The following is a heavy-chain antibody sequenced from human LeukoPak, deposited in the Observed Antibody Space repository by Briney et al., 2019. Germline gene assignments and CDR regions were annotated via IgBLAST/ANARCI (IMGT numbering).Heavy chain of an antibody. CDR1: GRSISSYH. CDR3: AREYYGSVSYVIDY. D-gene: IGHD3-10*01. J-gene: IGHJ4*02. CDR2: IYYSGST. V-gene: IGHV4-59*01. Sequence: KPSETLSLICTVSGRSISSYHGGWTRQPRGEGLEWIGDIYYSGSTNYNPSRKSRVTISADTSKNQFSLKLSSVTAADTAVYYCAREYYGSVSYVIDYWGQGTLVTVSS.